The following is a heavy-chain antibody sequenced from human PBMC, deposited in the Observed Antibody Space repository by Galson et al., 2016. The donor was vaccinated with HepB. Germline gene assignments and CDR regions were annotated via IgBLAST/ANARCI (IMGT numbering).Heavy chain of an antibody. J-gene: IGHJ2*01. CDR1: GFTLGNYW. CDR3: TRNFDL. Sequence: SLRLSCAASGFTLGNYWMNWARQAPGKGLEWLANIKKDGSEINYVDSVKGRFTISRDKAKNSLYLQMNSLRAEDTALYYCTRNFDLWGRGTQVTVSS. CDR2: IKKDGSEI. V-gene: IGHV3-7*04.